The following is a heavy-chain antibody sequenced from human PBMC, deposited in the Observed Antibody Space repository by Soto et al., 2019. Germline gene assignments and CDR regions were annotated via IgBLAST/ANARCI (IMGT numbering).Heavy chain of an antibody. CDR1: GYTFTGYA. V-gene: IGHV1-18*01. CDR3: ARAHISTYYDSSGYPDY. CDR2: ISAYNGNT. J-gene: IGHJ4*02. Sequence: VASVKVSCKASGYTFTGYAIHWVRQAPGQGLEWMGWISAYNGNTNYAQKLQGRVPMTTDTSTSTAYMELRSLRSHDTAVYYCARAHISTYYDSSGYPDYWGQGTLVTVSS. D-gene: IGHD3-22*01.